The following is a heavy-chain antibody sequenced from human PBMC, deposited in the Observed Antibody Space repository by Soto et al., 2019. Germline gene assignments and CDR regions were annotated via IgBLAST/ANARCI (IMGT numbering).Heavy chain of an antibody. Sequence: PSETLSLTCAVYGGSFSGHSWTWIRQSPGKGLEWIGDINHSGRVNYSPSLKSRVTISLDTSKNQFSLTLSAVTAADTAMYYCSTRAYDTNGYYRFDSWGQGSLVTGSS. V-gene: IGHV4-34*01. D-gene: IGHD3-22*01. CDR3: STRAYDTNGYYRFDS. CDR1: GGSFSGHS. CDR2: INHSGRV. J-gene: IGHJ5*01.